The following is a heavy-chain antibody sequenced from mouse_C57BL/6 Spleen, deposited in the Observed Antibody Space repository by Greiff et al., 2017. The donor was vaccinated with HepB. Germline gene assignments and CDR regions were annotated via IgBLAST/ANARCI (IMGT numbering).Heavy chain of an antibody. CDR1: GFTFSSYG. J-gene: IGHJ1*03. CDR2: ISSGGSYT. V-gene: IGHV5-6*02. CDR3: ARREGVTTGYFDV. D-gene: IGHD1-1*01. Sequence: EVKLMESGGDLVKPGGSLKLSCAASGFTFSSYGMSWVRQTPDKRLEWVATISSGGSYTYYPDSVKGRFTISRDNAKNTLYLQMSSLKSEDTAMYYCARREGVTTGYFDVWGTGTTVTVSS.